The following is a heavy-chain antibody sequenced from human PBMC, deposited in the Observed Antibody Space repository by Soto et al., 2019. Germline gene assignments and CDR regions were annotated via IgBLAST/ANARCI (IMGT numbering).Heavy chain of an antibody. CDR1: GFIFAGYA. CDR2: ISGSGDNT. Sequence: GGSLRLSCAASGFIFAGYAMNWIRQAPGEGLEWVSGISGSGDNTYYTGSVKGRFTISRDNAKNSLHLQMNSLRAEDTAFYYCVKDESINWYSGHFRHWGQGTLVTVSS. D-gene: IGHD6-13*01. CDR3: VKDESINWYSGHFRH. V-gene: IGHV3-23*01. J-gene: IGHJ1*01.